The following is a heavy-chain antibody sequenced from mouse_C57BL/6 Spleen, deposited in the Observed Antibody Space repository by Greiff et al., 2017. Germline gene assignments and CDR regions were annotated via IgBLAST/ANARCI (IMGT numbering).Heavy chain of an antibody. CDR2: ISSGGDYI. CDR1: GFTFSSYA. CDR3: TRDHYYGSPYYFDY. V-gene: IGHV5-9-1*02. D-gene: IGHD1-1*01. Sequence: EVKLMESGEGLVKPGGSLKLSCAASGFTFSSYAMSWVRQTPEKRLEWVAYISSGGDYIYYADTVKGRFTISRDNARNTLYLQMSSLKSEDTAMYYCTRDHYYGSPYYFDYWGQGTTLTVSS. J-gene: IGHJ2*01.